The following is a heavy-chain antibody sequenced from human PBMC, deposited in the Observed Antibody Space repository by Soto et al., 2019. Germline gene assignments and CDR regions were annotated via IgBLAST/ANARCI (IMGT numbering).Heavy chain of an antibody. V-gene: IGHV4-34*01. J-gene: IGHJ4*02. CDR3: ASTGSSWYVDSPFDY. CDR2: INHSGST. CDR1: GGSFSGYY. Sequence: PSETLSLTCAVYGGSFSGYYWSWIRQPPGKGLEWIGEINHSGSTNYNPSLKSRVTISVDTSKNQFSLKLSSVTAADTAVYYCASTGSSWYVDSPFDYWGQGTLVTVSS. D-gene: IGHD6-13*01.